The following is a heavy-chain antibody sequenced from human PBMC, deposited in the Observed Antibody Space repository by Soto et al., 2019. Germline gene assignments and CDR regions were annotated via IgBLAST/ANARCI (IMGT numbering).Heavy chain of an antibody. Sequence: QVQLQESGPGLVKPSQTLSLTCTVSGGSVTVGNYYWSWIRQQPGKGLERIGYIYYRGSSYYNPSLKSRVSILVDTSKNQFSLKLNSVTAADTAVYYCARGLSSGYYEFDCWGQGTLVTVSS. CDR1: GGSVTVGNYY. V-gene: IGHV4-31*03. CDR3: ARGLSSGYYEFDC. D-gene: IGHD3-22*01. J-gene: IGHJ4*02. CDR2: IYYRGSS.